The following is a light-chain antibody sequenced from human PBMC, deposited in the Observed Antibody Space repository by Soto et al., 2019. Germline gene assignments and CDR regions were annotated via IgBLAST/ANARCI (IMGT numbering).Light chain of an antibody. J-gene: IGLJ1*01. Sequence: QSALTQPASVSVSPGQSITISCTVTNSNVGGYDYGSWYQQPPGEPPIVIIYEDSNPPSGISNRFCGSTSGNTASLTISGLQAVDEADYYCSSYTGTATRVFGTGTKVTVL. CDR2: EDS. CDR1: NSNVGGYDY. CDR3: SSYTGTATRV. V-gene: IGLV2-14*01.